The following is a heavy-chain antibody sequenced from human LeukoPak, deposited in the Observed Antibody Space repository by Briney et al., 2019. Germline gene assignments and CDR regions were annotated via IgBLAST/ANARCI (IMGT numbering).Heavy chain of an antibody. Sequence: GGSLRLSCAASGFTFSTYGMNWVRQAPGKGLQWVSGITASGESTYYADPVKGRFTVSRDNSKNMLYLEMNSLRADDTAVYYCAKVYDYYYMDVWGKGTTVTVSS. J-gene: IGHJ6*03. D-gene: IGHD2/OR15-2a*01. CDR1: GFTFSTYG. V-gene: IGHV3-23*01. CDR2: ITASGEST. CDR3: AKVYDYYYMDV.